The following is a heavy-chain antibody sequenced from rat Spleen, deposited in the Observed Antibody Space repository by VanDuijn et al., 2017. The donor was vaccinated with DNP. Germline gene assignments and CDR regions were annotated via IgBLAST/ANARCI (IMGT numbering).Heavy chain of an antibody. D-gene: IGHD1-12*02. V-gene: IGHV5-7*01. CDR1: GFTFSIFD. CDR3: ARQTYYDGSYPYTMDA. CDR2: ISYDGSST. J-gene: IGHJ4*01. Sequence: EVQLVDSGGGLVQPGGSLKLSCAASGFTFSIFDMAWVRQAPKKGLEWVATISYDGSSTYYRDSVKGRFTISRDNAKSTLYLQMDSLRSEDTATYYCARQTYYDGSYPYTMDAWGQGTSVTVSS.